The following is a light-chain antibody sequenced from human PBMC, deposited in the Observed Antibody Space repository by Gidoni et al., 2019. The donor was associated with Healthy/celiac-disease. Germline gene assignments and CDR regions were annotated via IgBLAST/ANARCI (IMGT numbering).Light chain of an antibody. J-gene: IGLJ2*01. CDR2: GKN. CDR1: SLRSYY. Sequence: SSELTQDPAVSVALGQTFRSTCQGDSLRSYYASWYQQKPGQAPVLVIYGKNNRPSGSPDRFSGSSSGNTASLTITGAQAEDEADYYCNSRDSSGNHLVFGGGTKLTVL. V-gene: IGLV3-19*01. CDR3: NSRDSSGNHLV.